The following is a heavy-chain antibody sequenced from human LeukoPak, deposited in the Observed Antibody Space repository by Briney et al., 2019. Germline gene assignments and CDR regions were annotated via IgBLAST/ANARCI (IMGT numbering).Heavy chain of an antibody. CDR3: ARAAHRRPAEYFQH. V-gene: IGHV4-34*01. CDR2: INHSGST. J-gene: IGHJ1*01. Sequence: SETLSFTCAVYGGSFSGYHWSWLRQPPGKGLEWIGEINHSGSTNYNPSLKSRVTISVDTSKNQFSLKLSSVTAADTAVYYCARAAHRRPAEYFQHWGQGTLVTVSS. CDR1: GGSFSGYH.